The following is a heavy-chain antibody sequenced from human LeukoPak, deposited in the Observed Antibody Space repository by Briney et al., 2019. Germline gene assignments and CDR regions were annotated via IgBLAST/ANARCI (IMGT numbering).Heavy chain of an antibody. V-gene: IGHV3-48*04. CDR3: ARHLTDLDY. CDR1: GFTFSSYW. J-gene: IGHJ4*02. Sequence: GGSLRLSCAASGFTFSSYWMSWVRQAPGKGLEWVSYISSSSNTIYYADSVKGRFTISRDNAKNSLYLQMNSLRAEDTAVYYCARHLTDLDYWGQGTLVTVSS. CDR2: ISSSSNTI. D-gene: IGHD4/OR15-4a*01.